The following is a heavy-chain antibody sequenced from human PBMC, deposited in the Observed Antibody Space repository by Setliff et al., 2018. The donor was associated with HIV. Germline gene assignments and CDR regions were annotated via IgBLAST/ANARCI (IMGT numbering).Heavy chain of an antibody. V-gene: IGHV4-39*01. D-gene: IGHD2-21*02. Sequence: PSETLSLTCSVSSDSISSGSYYWSWIRQPPGKGLEWIGYIYYSGSTYYNPSLKSRVTISVDTSKNQFSLKLSSVTAADTAVYYCAGSIVVVTAAPLTWGQGTLVTVSS. CDR2: IYYSGST. CDR1: SDSISSGSYY. CDR3: AGSIVVVTAAPLT. J-gene: IGHJ5*02.